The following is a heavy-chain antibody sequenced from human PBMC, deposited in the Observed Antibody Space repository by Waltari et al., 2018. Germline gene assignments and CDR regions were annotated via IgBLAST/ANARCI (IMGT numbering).Heavy chain of an antibody. CDR3: ARNYRVG. J-gene: IGHJ4*02. V-gene: IGHV3-30*09. Sequence: QVHMVESGGGVVKHGRSLTLSCAASGFTFNSYAMHWVRQTPGKGLEWVAAISYDSENIYYADSVKGRFAISRDNSKNIVYLQMNNLKTDDTAVYYCARNYRVGWGQGTLVTVSS. D-gene: IGHD3-16*02. CDR1: GFTFNSYA. CDR2: ISYDSENI.